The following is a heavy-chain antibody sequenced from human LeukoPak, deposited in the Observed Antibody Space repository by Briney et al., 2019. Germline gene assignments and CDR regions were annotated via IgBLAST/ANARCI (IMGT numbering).Heavy chain of an antibody. J-gene: IGHJ6*02. Sequence: ASVKVSCKASGYTFTSYYMHWVRQAPGQGLEWMGIINPSGGSTSYAQKFQGRVTMTRNTSISTAYMELSSLRSEDTAVYYCARGSLMTTNGYYYYYGMDVWGQGTTVTVSS. D-gene: IGHD4-11*01. CDR2: INPSGGST. CDR3: ARGSLMTTNGYYYYYGMDV. CDR1: GYTFTSYY. V-gene: IGHV1-46*01.